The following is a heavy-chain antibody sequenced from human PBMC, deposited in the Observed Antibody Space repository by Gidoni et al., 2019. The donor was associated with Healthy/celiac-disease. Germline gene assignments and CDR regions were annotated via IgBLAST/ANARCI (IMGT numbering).Heavy chain of an antibody. J-gene: IGHJ4*02. CDR1: GGSISSYY. V-gene: IGHV4-59*01. CDR3: ARANEARISNLLGYFDY. D-gene: IGHD2-15*01. CDR2: IYYSGSP. Sequence: QVQLQESGPGLVKPSETLSLTCTVSGGSISSYYWSWLRQPPGKGLEWIGYIYYSGSPNYNPSLKSRVTISVDTSKNQFSLKLSSVTAADTAVYYCARANEARISNLLGYFDYWGQGTLVTVSS.